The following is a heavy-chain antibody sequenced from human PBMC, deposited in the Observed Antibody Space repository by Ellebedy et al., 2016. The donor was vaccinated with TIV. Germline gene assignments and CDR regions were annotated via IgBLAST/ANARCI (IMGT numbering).Heavy chain of an antibody. CDR1: GFTFSSYW. Sequence: GESLKISCAASGFTFSSYWMSWVRQAPGKGLEWVANIKQAGSKRFYVDSVKGRITISRDNAKNSLYLQMNNLRAKDTAVYYCVSCTLGNIFENWGQGTLVTVSS. J-gene: IGHJ4*02. D-gene: IGHD2-8*01. CDR3: VSCTLGNIFEN. CDR2: IKQAGSKR. V-gene: IGHV3-7*03.